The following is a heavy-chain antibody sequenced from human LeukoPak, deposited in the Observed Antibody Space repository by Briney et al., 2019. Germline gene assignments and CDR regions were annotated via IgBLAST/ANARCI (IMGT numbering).Heavy chain of an antibody. V-gene: IGHV3-7*01. CDR3: ARLGARQMLEY. J-gene: IGHJ4*02. Sequence: GGSLRLSCAASEFTFSSYWMSWVRQAPGKGLEWVANIKQDGGQIYYLESVKGRFTVSRDNAKNSLYLQVNSLRAEDTAVYYCARLGARQMLEYWGQGTLVTVSS. D-gene: IGHD4-17*01. CDR2: IKQDGGQI. CDR1: EFTFSSYW.